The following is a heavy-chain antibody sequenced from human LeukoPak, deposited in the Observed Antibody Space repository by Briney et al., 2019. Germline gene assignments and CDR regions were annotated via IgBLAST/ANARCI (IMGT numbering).Heavy chain of an antibody. J-gene: IGHJ4*02. CDR1: GGSISSGSYY. Sequence: SQTLSLTCTVSGGSISSGSYYWSWIRQPAGKGLEWIGSIYYSGSTYYNPSLKSRVTISVDTSKNQFSLKLSSVTAADTAVYYCARTEYDSSGYYYPYYFDYWGQGTLVTVSS. D-gene: IGHD3-22*01. CDR2: IYYSGST. CDR3: ARTEYDSSGYYYPYYFDY. V-gene: IGHV4-31*03.